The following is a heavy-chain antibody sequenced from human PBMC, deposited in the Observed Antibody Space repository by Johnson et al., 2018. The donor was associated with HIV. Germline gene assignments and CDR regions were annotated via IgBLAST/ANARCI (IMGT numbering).Heavy chain of an antibody. J-gene: IGHJ3*02. Sequence: EQLVESGGGLVQPGGSLRLSCAASGFTVNSNYMSWVRQAPGKGLEWVSVIYSGGSRYYADSVKGRFTISRDNSKKTLYLQMTSLRPEDTAVYYCARSWGNDAFDIRGQGTKVTVSS. V-gene: IGHV3-66*02. D-gene: IGHD1-26*01. CDR2: IYSGGSR. CDR1: GFTVNSNY. CDR3: ARSWGNDAFDI.